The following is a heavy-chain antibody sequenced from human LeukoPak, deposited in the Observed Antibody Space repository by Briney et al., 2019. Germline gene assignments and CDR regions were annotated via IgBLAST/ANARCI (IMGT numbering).Heavy chain of an antibody. CDR1: GGSFSGYY. J-gene: IGHJ4*01. D-gene: IGHD6-13*01. V-gene: IGHV4-34*01. CDR3: ARGHADSSRWYGY. CDR2: INHSGST. Sequence: PSETLSLTCAVYGGSFSGYYWSWIRQPPGKGLEWIGEINHSGSTNYNPSLKSRVTISVDTSKNQFSLKLSSVTAADTGVYYCARGHADSSRWYGYWGQGTPVTVSS.